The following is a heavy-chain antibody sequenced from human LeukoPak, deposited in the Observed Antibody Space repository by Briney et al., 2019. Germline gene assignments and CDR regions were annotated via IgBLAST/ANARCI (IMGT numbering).Heavy chain of an antibody. CDR3: TMPESGAADP. Sequence: PGGSLRLSCTASGFTFGDYAMSWFRQAPGEGLEWVGFIRSKAYGGTTEYAASVKGRFTISRDDSKSIAYLQMNSLKTEDTAVYYCTMPESGAADPWGQGTLVTVSS. V-gene: IGHV3-49*03. J-gene: IGHJ5*02. CDR1: GFTFGDYA. D-gene: IGHD1-26*01. CDR2: IRSKAYGGTT.